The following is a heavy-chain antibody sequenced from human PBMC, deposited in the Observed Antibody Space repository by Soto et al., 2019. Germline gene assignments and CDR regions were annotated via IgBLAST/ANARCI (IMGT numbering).Heavy chain of an antibody. CDR2: INPNSGGT. V-gene: IGHV1-2*04. Sequence: SAVKVSCKASGYTFTGYYMHWVRQAPGQGLEWMGWINPNSGGTNYAQKFQGWVTMTRDTSISTAYMELSRLRSDDTAIYYSARGGKECSSSGCSYLYDGLDVWGQGTTVIVSS. CDR1: GYTFTGYY. D-gene: IGHD2-2*01. CDR3: ARGGKECSSSGCSYLYDGLDV. J-gene: IGHJ6*02.